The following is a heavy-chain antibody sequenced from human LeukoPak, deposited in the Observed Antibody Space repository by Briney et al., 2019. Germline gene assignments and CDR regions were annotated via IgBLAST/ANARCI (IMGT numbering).Heavy chain of an antibody. CDR3: ARALGKFHAFDI. CDR2: IYYSGST. Sequence: SETLSLTYTVSGGSISSYYWSWIRQPPGKGLEWVGYIYYSGSTNYNPSLKSRVTISVDTSKNKFSLKLSSVTAADTAVYYCARALGKFHAFDIWGQGTMVTVSS. CDR1: GGSISSYY. J-gene: IGHJ3*02. D-gene: IGHD3-16*01. V-gene: IGHV4-59*01.